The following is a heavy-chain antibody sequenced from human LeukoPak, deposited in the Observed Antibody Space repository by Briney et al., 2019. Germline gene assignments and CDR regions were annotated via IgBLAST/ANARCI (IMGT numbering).Heavy chain of an antibody. V-gene: IGHV3-53*01. CDR1: GFDVNDNF. CDR2: IYASGGA. Sequence: GGSVRLSCVASGFDVNDNFMIWVRQAPGQGLEWISIIYASGGAYHAESVKGRFSAFRDTSKNTIFLQMNNLRAGDTAMYYCVRRHDYWGQGTLVTVSS. CDR3: VRRHDY. J-gene: IGHJ4*02.